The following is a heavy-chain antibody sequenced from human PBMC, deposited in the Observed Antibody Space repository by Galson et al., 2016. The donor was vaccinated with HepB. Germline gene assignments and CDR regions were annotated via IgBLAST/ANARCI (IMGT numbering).Heavy chain of an antibody. D-gene: IGHD3-10*01. V-gene: IGHV3-11*06. CDR3: VKTFLHFPSSGDY. CDR2: ISSSSSYT. CDR1: GFTFSNYY. J-gene: IGHJ4*02. Sequence: SLRLSCAASGFTFSNYYMNWIRQAPGKGLEWVSYISSSSSYTNYADSVKGRFTISRDNAKNSLYLQMNSLRAEDTAVYYCVKTFLHFPSSGDYWGQGTLVTVSS.